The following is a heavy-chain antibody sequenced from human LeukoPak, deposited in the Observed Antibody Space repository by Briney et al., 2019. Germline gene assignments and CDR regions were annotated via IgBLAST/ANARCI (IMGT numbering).Heavy chain of an antibody. CDR3: ARGETIVADRREGDGFDI. V-gene: IGHV4-38-2*01. Sequence: SETLSLTCVVSGYSISSDYYWVWIRQPPGKGLEWIGNVYQSGTTYSNPPLKSRVTMSVDTSKNQFSLKVNSVTAADTAVYYCARGETIVADRREGDGFDIWGQGTLVTVSS. CDR1: GYSISSDYY. CDR2: VYQSGTT. D-gene: IGHD5-12*01. J-gene: IGHJ3*02.